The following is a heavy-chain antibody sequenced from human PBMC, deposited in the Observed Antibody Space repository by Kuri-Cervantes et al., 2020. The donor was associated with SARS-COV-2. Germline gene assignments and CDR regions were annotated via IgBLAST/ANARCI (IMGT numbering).Heavy chain of an antibody. Sequence: ASVKVSCKASGYTFTSYDINWVRQATRQGLEWMGWMNPNSGNTNYAQKLQGRVTMTTDTSTSTAYMELRSLRSDDTAVYYCARASLTVDAFDIWGQGTMVTVSS. CDR2: MNPNSGNT. V-gene: IGHV1-18*01. J-gene: IGHJ3*02. CDR1: GYTFTSYD. CDR3: ARASLTVDAFDI. D-gene: IGHD4/OR15-4a*01.